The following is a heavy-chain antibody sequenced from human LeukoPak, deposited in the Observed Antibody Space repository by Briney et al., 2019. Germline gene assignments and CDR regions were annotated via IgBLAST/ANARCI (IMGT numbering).Heavy chain of an antibody. V-gene: IGHV3-7*01. CDR3: TRRLDD. CDR2: IKHDESEK. D-gene: IGHD3-16*01. J-gene: IGHJ4*02. Sequence: GGSLRLSCAASGFTFDDYGMSWVRQAPGKGLEWVANIKHDESEKNYLDSVKGRFTSSRDNAQNSLYLQMNGLRVEDTAVYYCTRRLDDWGQGTLVTVSS. CDR1: GFTFDDYG.